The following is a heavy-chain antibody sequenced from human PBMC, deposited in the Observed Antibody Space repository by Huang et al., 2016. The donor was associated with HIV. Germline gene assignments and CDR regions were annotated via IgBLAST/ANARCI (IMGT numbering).Heavy chain of an antibody. V-gene: IGHV1-2*02. CDR2: MNPNSGNT. J-gene: IGHJ4*02. D-gene: IGHD3-22*01. Sequence: QVHLVQSGAEGKKPGASVRVSCKASGYTFTDYYLHWVRQAPGQGLEWMGWMNPNSGNTKYAQKVQDRVTMTRDTFISTAYMELSRLRSDDSAVYYCSRSAEFYDSSGVLAYWGQGTLVIVST. CDR1: GYTFTDYY. CDR3: SRSAEFYDSSGVLAY.